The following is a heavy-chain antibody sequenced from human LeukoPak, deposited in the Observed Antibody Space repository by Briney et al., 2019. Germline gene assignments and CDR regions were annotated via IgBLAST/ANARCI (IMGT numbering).Heavy chain of an antibody. Sequence: GGSLRLSCAASGFTFSTHSMHWVRQAPGKGLEWISYISGTGSTLYYADSVTDRFTISRDNSKNTLYLQMNSLRAEDTAVYYCAKGSSWPLRDYYYGMDVWGQGTTVTVSS. V-gene: IGHV3-48*01. J-gene: IGHJ6*02. CDR3: AKGSSWPLRDYYYGMDV. D-gene: IGHD6-13*01. CDR2: ISGTGSTL. CDR1: GFTFSTHS.